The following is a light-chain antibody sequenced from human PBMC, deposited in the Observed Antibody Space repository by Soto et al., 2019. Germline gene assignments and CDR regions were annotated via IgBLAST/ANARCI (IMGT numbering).Light chain of an antibody. CDR2: TAS. J-gene: IGKJ5*01. V-gene: IGKV1-17*01. Sequence: DIQLTQSPSSLSASVGDRVTITCRASQGIGSDLGWYQQKPGKAPKRLIYTASSLQSGVPSRFSGSGSGTEFSLTISSLQPEDFATYYCLQHNSYPQTFGQGTRLEIK. CDR3: LQHNSYPQT. CDR1: QGIGSD.